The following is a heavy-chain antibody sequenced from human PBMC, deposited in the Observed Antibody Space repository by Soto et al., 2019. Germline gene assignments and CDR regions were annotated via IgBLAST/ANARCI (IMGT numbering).Heavy chain of an antibody. CDR1: GDTFNFYT. D-gene: IGHD3-10*01. CDR3: ATSYGSGYRAFDY. V-gene: IGHV1-69*02. Sequence: QVQLVQSGAEVRKPGSAVRVSCKASGDTFNFYTINWVRQAPGLGLEWMGRVNPILTMSNYARKFEGRVTITADKATTTAYMGLRSLRSDDTAIYYCATSYGSGYRAFDYWGQVALVTVSA. CDR2: VNPILTMS. J-gene: IGHJ4*02.